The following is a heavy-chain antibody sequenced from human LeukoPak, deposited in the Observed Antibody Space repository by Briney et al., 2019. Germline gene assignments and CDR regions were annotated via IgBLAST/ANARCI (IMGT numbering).Heavy chain of an antibody. CDR1: GFTFIDYA. V-gene: IGHV3-64*01. CDR3: AKVSSFDSRSFDY. J-gene: IGHJ4*02. D-gene: IGHD6-6*01. Sequence: GGSLRPSCAASGFTFIDYAMHWVAHAPGKGLKYVSTISSNGGSTYYANSVRGRFAISRDNSKNTLYLQMGSLRGEDMAVYYCAKVSSFDSRSFDYWGQGTLVTVSS. CDR2: ISSNGGST.